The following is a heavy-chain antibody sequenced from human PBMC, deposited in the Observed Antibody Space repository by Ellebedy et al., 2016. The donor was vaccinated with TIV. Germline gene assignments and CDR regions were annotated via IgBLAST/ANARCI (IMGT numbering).Heavy chain of an antibody. D-gene: IGHD6-19*01. CDR2: INFDGSDQ. V-gene: IGHV3-30*04. CDR1: GFTFSNYG. J-gene: IGHJ5*02. CDR3: ARELTVAGSRWFDP. Sequence: PGGSLRLSCAASGFTFSNYGMHWVRQAPGKGLMWVALINFDGSDQYYEDSVKGRFTISRDNSKNTLYLQMNSLRVEDTAVYYCARELTVAGSRWFDPWGQGTLVTVSS.